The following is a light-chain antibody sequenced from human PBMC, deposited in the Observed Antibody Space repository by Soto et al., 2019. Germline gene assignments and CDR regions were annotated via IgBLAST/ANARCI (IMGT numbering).Light chain of an antibody. Sequence: QSALTQPPSASGSPGQSVTISCTGTSNDIGGFDFVSWYQQYPGKAHKLLIYDVFKRPPGVPDRFSGSKSGNTASLTVSGLRFDDEAFYYCSSYARNDKAIFGGGTKVTVL. J-gene: IGLJ2*01. CDR2: DVF. CDR3: SSYARNDKAI. V-gene: IGLV2-8*01. CDR1: SNDIGGFDF.